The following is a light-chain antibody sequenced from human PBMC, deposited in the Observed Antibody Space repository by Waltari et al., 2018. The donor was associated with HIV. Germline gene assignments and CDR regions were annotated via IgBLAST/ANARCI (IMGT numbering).Light chain of an antibody. CDR1: QSVLYSSNNKNY. J-gene: IGKJ2*01. CDR2: WAS. V-gene: IGKV4-1*01. CDR3: QQYNTSRT. Sequence: DIVMTQSPDSLVVSLGERATINCKSSQSVLYSSNNKNYLAWYQQRPGQPPKLLIYWASTRESGVPDRFSGSGSGTDFTLTISSLQAEDVAVYYCQQYNTSRTFGQGTKLEIK.